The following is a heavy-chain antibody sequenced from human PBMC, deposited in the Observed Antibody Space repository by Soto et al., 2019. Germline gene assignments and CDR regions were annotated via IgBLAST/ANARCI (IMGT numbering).Heavy chain of an antibody. D-gene: IGHD1-1*01. Sequence: ASVKVSCRASGYTFTSYYMHWVGQAPGQGLEWMGIINPSGGSTSYAQKFQGRVTMTRDTSTSTVYMELSSLRSEDTAVYYCASTTGGNYYYYGMDVWGQGTTVTVSS. CDR1: GYTFTSYY. CDR3: ASTTGGNYYYYGMDV. V-gene: IGHV1-46*03. J-gene: IGHJ6*02. CDR2: INPSGGST.